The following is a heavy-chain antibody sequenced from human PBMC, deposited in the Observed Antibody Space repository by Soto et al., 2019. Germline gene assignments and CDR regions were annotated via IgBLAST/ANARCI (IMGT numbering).Heavy chain of an antibody. D-gene: IGHD3-10*01. V-gene: IGHV3-30*18. CDR2: ISYDGSNK. J-gene: IGHJ6*02. CDR3: AKAPYYYGSGSYYNDGYYYGMDV. CDR1: GFTFSSYG. Sequence: GSLRLYCAASGFTFSSYGMHWVRQAPGKGLEWVAVISYDGSNKYYADSVKGRFTISRDNSKNTLYLQMNSLRAEDTAVYYCAKAPYYYGSGSYYNDGYYYGMDVWGQGTTVTVSS.